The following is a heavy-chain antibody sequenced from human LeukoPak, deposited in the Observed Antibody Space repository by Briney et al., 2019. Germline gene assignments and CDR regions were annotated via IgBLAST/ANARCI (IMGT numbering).Heavy chain of an antibody. V-gene: IGHV3-48*01. CDR2: ISSSSSTI. CDR3: ARDSSGYHDNWFDP. D-gene: IGHD3-22*01. CDR1: GFTFSSYS. Sequence: GGSLRLSCAAPGFTFSSYSMNWVRQAPGKGLGWVSYISSSSSTIYYADSVKGRFTISRDNAKNSLYLQMNSLRAEDTAVYYCARDSSGYHDNWFDPWGQGTLVTVSS. J-gene: IGHJ5*02.